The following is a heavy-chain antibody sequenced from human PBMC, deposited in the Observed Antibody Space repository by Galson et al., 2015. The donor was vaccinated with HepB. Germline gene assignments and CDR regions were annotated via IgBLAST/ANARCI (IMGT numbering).Heavy chain of an antibody. D-gene: IGHD6-13*01. J-gene: IGHJ4*02. CDR3: ARSMQVVAAADH. V-gene: IGHV3-33*01. CDR1: GFTISRNS. CDR2: IWHDGGNK. Sequence: SLRLSCAASGFTISRNSMHWVRQAPGKGLEWVAVIWHDGGNKYYADSVKGRFTISRDNSKNTVSLQMNSLREEDTAVYYCARSMQVVAAADHWGQGTLVTVSS.